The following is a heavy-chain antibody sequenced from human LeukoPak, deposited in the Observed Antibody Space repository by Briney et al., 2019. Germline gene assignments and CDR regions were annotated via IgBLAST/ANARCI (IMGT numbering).Heavy chain of an antibody. CDR1: GFTLSTYG. Sequence: GGSLRLSCAASGFTLSTYGMHWVRQAPGKGLEWVAVISYDGSNKYYADSVKGRFTISRDNSKNTLYLQMNSLGAEDTAVYYCARVSRDMTSPFDYWGQGTLVTVSS. CDR2: ISYDGSNK. CDR3: ARVSRDMTSPFDY. V-gene: IGHV3-30*03. J-gene: IGHJ4*02. D-gene: IGHD2-15*01.